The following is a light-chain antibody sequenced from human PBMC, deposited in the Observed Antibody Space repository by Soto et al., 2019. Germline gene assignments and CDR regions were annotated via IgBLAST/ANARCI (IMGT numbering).Light chain of an antibody. J-gene: IGLJ2*01. Sequence: QSVLTQPPSASGSPGQSVTISCTGTSSDVGGYNYVSWYQQHPGRGPKVMIYEVNKRPSGVPDRFSGSKSGNTASLTVSGLQTEDEADYYCSSYAGSKNLLFGGGTKLTVL. CDR1: SSDVGGYNY. V-gene: IGLV2-8*01. CDR3: SSYAGSKNLL. CDR2: EVN.